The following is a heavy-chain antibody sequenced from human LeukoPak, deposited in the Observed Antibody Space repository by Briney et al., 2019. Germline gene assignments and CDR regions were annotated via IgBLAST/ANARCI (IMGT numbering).Heavy chain of an antibody. D-gene: IGHD3-22*01. V-gene: IGHV1-18*01. CDR2: ISAYNGNT. CDR3: AREGYDSSGYYAGYYD. J-gene: IGHJ4*02. CDR1: GYTFTSYG. Sequence: GASVKVSCKASGYTFTSYGISWVRQAPGQGLEWMGWISAYNGNTDYAQKLQGRVTMTTDTSTGTAYMELRSLRSDDTAVYYCAREGYDSSGYYAGYYDWGQGTLVTVSS.